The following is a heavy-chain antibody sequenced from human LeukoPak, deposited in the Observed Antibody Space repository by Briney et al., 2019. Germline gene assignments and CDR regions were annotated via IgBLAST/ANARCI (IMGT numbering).Heavy chain of an antibody. CDR1: GGSISSSSHY. J-gene: IGHJ4*02. CDR3: ARAGGADRYYFDY. CDR2: FYYSGST. Sequence: SETLYLTCTVSGGSISSSSHYWGWIRQPPGKGLEWIGSFYYSGSTYYNPSLKSRVTISVDTSKNQFSLKLSSVTAADTAVYYCARAGGADRYYFDYWGQGTLVTVSS. D-gene: IGHD3-16*01. V-gene: IGHV4-39*07.